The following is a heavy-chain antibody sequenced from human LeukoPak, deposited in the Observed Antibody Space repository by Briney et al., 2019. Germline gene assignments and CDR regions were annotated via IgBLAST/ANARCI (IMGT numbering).Heavy chain of an antibody. CDR3: ARARDIVVVPAAIYFDY. CDR1: GGSISSGSYC. Sequence: SETLSLTCTVSGGSISSGSYCWSWIRQPAGKGLEWIGRIYTSGSTNYNPSLKSRVTISVDTSKNQFSLKLSSVTAADTAVYYCARARDIVVVPAAIYFDYWGQGTLVTVSS. D-gene: IGHD2-2*01. J-gene: IGHJ4*02. V-gene: IGHV4-61*02. CDR2: IYTSGST.